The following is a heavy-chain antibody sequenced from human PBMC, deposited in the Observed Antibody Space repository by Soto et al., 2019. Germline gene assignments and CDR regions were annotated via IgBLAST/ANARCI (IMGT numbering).Heavy chain of an antibody. CDR2: IYYSGST. D-gene: IGHD2-15*01. J-gene: IGHJ4*02. V-gene: IGHV4-59*08. CDR3: ARHGYCSGGSCYTPIDY. Sequence: QVQLQESGPGLVKPSETLSLTCTVSGGSISSYYWSWIRQPPGKGLEWIGYIYYSGSTNYNPSLKRRVTIPVXXPXNXXSLKLSSVTAADTAVYYCARHGYCSGGSCYTPIDYWGQGTLVTVSS. CDR1: GGSISSYY.